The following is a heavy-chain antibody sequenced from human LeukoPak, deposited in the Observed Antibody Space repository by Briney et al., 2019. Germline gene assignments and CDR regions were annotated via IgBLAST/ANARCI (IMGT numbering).Heavy chain of an antibody. V-gene: IGHV4-61*09. Sequence: PSETLSLTCTVSGGSISSGSYDWYWIRQPAGKGLEWIGHIYTSGSTDYNPSLKSRVTISVATSKDQFSLKLTSVTAADTAIYYCTKGRGIWGQGTLVTVSS. CDR3: TKGRGI. D-gene: IGHD3-10*01. CDR1: GGSISSGSYD. CDR2: IYTSGST. J-gene: IGHJ4*02.